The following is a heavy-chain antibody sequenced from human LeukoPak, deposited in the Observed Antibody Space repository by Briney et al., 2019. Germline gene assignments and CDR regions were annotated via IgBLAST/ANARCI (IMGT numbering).Heavy chain of an antibody. Sequence: GRSLRLSCAASGFTFSSYAMHWVRQAPGKGLEWVAVISYDGSNKYYADSVKGRFTISRDNSKNTLYLQMNSLRAEDTAVYYCARDFYSSSWYNFDYWGQGTLVTVSS. D-gene: IGHD6-13*01. CDR3: ARDFYSSSWYNFDY. V-gene: IGHV3-30-3*01. CDR2: ISYDGSNK. CDR1: GFTFSSYA. J-gene: IGHJ4*02.